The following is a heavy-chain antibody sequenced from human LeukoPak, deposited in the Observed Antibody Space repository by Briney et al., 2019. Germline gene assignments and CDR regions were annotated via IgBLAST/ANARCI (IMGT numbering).Heavy chain of an antibody. CDR2: IYYSGST. CDR1: GGSFSGYY. V-gene: IGHV4-34*01. D-gene: IGHD6-25*01. J-gene: IGHJ5*02. Sequence: PSETLSLTCAVYGGSFSGYYWGWIRQPPGKGLEWIGSIYYSGSTYYNPSLKSRVTISVDTSKNQFSLKLSSVTAADTAVYYCAKEVDIAAGNWFDPWGQGTLVTVSS. CDR3: AKEVDIAAGNWFDP.